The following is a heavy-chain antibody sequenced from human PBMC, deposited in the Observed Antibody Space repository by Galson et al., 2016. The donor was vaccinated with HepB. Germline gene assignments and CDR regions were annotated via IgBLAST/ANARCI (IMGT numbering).Heavy chain of an antibody. V-gene: IGHV4-39*01. CDR2: IYHGGTT. CDR1: GGSISSRGHY. J-gene: IGHJ5*02. CDR3: ARQEGSWRSGFDP. Sequence: ETLSLTCAVSGGSISSRGHYWAWSRQSPGKGLEWIGSIYHGGTTYYNPSLKGRLSISVDTSRNQFSLTLTSVTTPDTAIYFCARQEGSWRSGFDPWGQGTLVSVSS.